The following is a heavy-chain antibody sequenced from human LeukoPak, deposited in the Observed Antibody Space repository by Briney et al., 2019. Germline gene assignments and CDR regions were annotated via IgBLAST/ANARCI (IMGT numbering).Heavy chain of an antibody. V-gene: IGHV4-59*12. Sequence: SETLSLTCTVSGGSISSYYWSWIRQPPGKGLEWIGYIYYSGSTNYNPSLKSRVTISVDTSKNQFSLKLSSVTAADTAVYYCARALGQLLWFGESRNDAFDIWGQGTMVTVSS. CDR2: IYYSGST. J-gene: IGHJ3*02. CDR1: GGSISSYY. CDR3: ARALGQLLWFGESRNDAFDI. D-gene: IGHD3-10*01.